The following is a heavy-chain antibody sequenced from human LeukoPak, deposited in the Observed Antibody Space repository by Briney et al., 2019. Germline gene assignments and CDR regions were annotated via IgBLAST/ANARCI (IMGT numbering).Heavy chain of an antibody. CDR1: GFTFNTYS. J-gene: IGHJ6*02. CDR3: VRDSQDYSNYYYYYYGMDV. V-gene: IGHV3-48*02. CDR2: ISSSRSTI. D-gene: IGHD4-11*01. Sequence: PGWSLRLSCAGSGFTFNTYSMNWVRQAPGKGLEWVSYISSSRSTIYYADSVKGRFTVSRDNSKNSLFLQMNTLRDEDTAVYYCVRDSQDYSNYYYYYYGMDVWGQGTTVTVSS.